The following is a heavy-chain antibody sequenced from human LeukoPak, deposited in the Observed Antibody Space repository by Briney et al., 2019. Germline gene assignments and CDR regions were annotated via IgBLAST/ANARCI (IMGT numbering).Heavy chain of an antibody. CDR3: ARYDSNYEAFDY. CDR2: IYYSGST. J-gene: IGHJ4*02. V-gene: IGHV4-31*03. CDR1: GGSISSGGYY. Sequence: SQTLSLTCTVSGGSISSGGYYWSWIRQHPGTGLEWIGYIYYSGSTYYNPSLKSRVTISVDTSKNQFSLKLSSVTAADTAVYYCARYDSNYEAFDYWGQGTLVTVSS. D-gene: IGHD4-11*01.